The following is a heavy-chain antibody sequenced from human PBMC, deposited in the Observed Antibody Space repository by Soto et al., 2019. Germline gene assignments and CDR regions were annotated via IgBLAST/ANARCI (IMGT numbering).Heavy chain of an antibody. J-gene: IGHJ6*02. Sequence: GESLKISCKGSGYSFTSYWIGWVRQMPGKGLEWMGIIYPGDSDTRYSPSFQGQVTISADKSISTAYLQWSSLKASDTAMYYCARHPRYYYDSSGSYDYGMDVRGQGTTVTVSS. CDR3: ARHPRYYYDSSGSYDYGMDV. CDR1: GYSFTSYW. D-gene: IGHD3-22*01. CDR2: IYPGDSDT. V-gene: IGHV5-51*01.